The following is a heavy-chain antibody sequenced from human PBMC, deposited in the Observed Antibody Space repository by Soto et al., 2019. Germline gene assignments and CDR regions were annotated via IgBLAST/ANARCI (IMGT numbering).Heavy chain of an antibody. CDR2: IIPILGIA. V-gene: IGHV1-69*02. CDR1: GGTFSSYT. J-gene: IGHJ4*02. Sequence: QVQLVQSGAEVKKPGSSVKVSCKASGGTFSSYTISWVRQAPGQGLEWMGRIIPILGIANYAQKFQGRVTITADKSTSTAYMELSSLRSEGTAVYYCARNQFDCSSTSCYPPSRWDWGQGTLVNVSS. D-gene: IGHD2-2*01. CDR3: ARNQFDCSSTSCYPPSRWD.